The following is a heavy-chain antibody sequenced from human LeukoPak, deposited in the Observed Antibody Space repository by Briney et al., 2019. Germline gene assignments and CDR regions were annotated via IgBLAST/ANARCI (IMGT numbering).Heavy chain of an antibody. CDR3: AKDKVRLITFGGVIVDY. CDR1: GFTFSSYA. J-gene: IGHJ4*02. Sequence: GGSLRLSCGASGFTFSSYAMTWVRQAPGKGLEWVSAISSAGSANYADSVKGRFTISRDNSKNTLYLQMNSLRAEDTAVYYCAKDKVRLITFGGVIVDYWGQGTLVTVSS. V-gene: IGHV3-23*01. CDR2: ISSAGSA. D-gene: IGHD3-16*02.